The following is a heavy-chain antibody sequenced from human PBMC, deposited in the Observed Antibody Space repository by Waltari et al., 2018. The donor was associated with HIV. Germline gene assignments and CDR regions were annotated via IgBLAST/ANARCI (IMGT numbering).Heavy chain of an antibody. D-gene: IGHD1-26*01. Sequence: QLQLQESGPGLVKPSETLSLTCTVSGDSISNSNYFWGWIRQPPGKGLEWIGRIYYCWITYYHPSLKSRVTISVDTSKNQFSLKVNSVTAADTAVYYCARHALRVGAAYWSFDLWGRGTLVTVSS. CDR3: ARHALRVGAAYWSFDL. CDR1: GDSISNSNYF. V-gene: IGHV4-39*01. J-gene: IGHJ2*01. CDR2: IYYCWIT.